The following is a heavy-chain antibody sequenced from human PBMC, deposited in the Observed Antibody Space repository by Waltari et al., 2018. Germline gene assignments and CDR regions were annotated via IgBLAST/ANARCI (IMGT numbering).Heavy chain of an antibody. J-gene: IGHJ4*02. CDR1: GFTFSNSW. Sequence: EVQLVESGGDLVQPGGSLRLPCAASGFTFSNSWMDWVRQAPGKGLEWVANIKGDGSEKYYVESVKGRFTISRDNDKNSLSLELNSLRVEDTAVYYCSWTLDYWGQGTLVTVSS. V-gene: IGHV3-7*01. CDR2: IKGDGSEK. CDR3: SWTLDY.